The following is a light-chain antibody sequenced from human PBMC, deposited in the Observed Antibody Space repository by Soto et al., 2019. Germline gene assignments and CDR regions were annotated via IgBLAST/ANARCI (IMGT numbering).Light chain of an antibody. CDR3: QQHNTWPWT. V-gene: IGKV3-15*01. CDR2: AAS. CDR1: RSVSSK. Sequence: EMVMTQSPATLSVSPGERATLSCRASRSVSSKLAWYQQKPGQAPRLLIYAASTRATGIPARFSGSGSGTEFTLTISSLQSEDCAVYFCQQHNTWPWTFGQGTKVEIK. J-gene: IGKJ1*01.